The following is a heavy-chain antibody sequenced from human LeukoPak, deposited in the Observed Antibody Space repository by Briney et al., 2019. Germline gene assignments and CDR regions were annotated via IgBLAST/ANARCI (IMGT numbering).Heavy chain of an antibody. CDR1: GYTFTSYG. V-gene: IGHV1-8*03. CDR2: MNPNSGNT. Sequence: ASVKVSCKASGYTFTSYGISWVRQAPGQGLEWMGWMNPNSGNTGYAQKFQGRVTITRNTSISTAYMELSSLRSEDTAVYYCARDRGPRNNWFDPWGQGTLVTVYS. J-gene: IGHJ5*02. CDR3: ARDRGPRNNWFDP.